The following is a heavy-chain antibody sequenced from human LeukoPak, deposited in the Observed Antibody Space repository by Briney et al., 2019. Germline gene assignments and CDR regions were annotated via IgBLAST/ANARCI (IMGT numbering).Heavy chain of an antibody. V-gene: IGHV3-15*01. CDR3: TTDYTETTS. D-gene: IGHD1-1*01. CDR1: GFTFSEAW. CDR2: VKRKIDGGTA. J-gene: IGHJ5*02. Sequence: GGSLRLSCAASGFTFSEAWMTWVRQPPGKGLEWVGRVKRKIDGGTADYNAPVKGRFTISRDDPKSTLYLQLTSLKTEDTGVYYCTTDYTETTSWGRGTLVTVSA.